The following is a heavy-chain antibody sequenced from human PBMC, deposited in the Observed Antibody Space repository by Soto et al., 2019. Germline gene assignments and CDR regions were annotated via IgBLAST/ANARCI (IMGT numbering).Heavy chain of an antibody. CDR2: INAGNGNT. J-gene: IGHJ4*02. V-gene: IGHV1-3*01. Sequence: ASVKVSCKASGYTFTSYAMHWVRQAPGQRLEWMGWINAGNGNTKYSQKFQGRVTITRDTSTSTAYMELRSLRSDDTAVYYCAREESAGIAAAADYWGQGTLVTVSS. D-gene: IGHD6-13*01. CDR1: GYTFTSYA. CDR3: AREESAGIAAAADY.